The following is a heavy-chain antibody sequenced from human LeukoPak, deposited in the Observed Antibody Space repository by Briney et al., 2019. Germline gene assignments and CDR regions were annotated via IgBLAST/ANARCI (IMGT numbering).Heavy chain of an antibody. D-gene: IGHD6-13*01. CDR3: ARGQEGLAAAGH. V-gene: IGHV4-61*01. CDR2: IYYSGST. CDR1: GGSVSSGSYY. Sequence: SETLSLTCTVSGGSVSSGSYYWSWIRQPPGKGLEWIGYIYYSGSTNYNPSLKSRVTISVDTSKNQFSLKLSSVTAADTVVYYCARGQEGLAAAGHWGQGTLVTVSS. J-gene: IGHJ4*02.